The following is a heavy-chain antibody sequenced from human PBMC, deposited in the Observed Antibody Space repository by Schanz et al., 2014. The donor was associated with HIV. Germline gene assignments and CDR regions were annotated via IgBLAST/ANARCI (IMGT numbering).Heavy chain of an antibody. CDR3: ARVRGVIITDDAFDI. Sequence: QVQLVQSGAEVKKPGASVKVSCKASGYTFSSYDINWVRQATGQGLEWMGWMNPNSGHTGYAQKLQGRVTMTTDTSTSTAYMELRSLRSDDTAVYYCARVRGVIITDDAFDIWGQGTMVTVSS. CDR1: GYTFSSYD. J-gene: IGHJ3*02. D-gene: IGHD3-10*01. CDR2: MNPNSGHT. V-gene: IGHV1-8*01.